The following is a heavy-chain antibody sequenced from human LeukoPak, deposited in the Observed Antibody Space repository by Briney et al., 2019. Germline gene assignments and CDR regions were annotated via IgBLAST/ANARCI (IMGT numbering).Heavy chain of an antibody. D-gene: IGHD5-12*01. Sequence: GGSLGLSCAVSGFTFNTYWMTWVRQAPGKGLEWVANINQDGSDTYSVDSVRGRFTISRDNAKSSLSLEMNSLRVEDTAVYYCATSGYSGYGIDYWGQGTLVAVSS. CDR1: GFTFNTYW. CDR2: INQDGSDT. J-gene: IGHJ4*02. CDR3: ATSGYSGYGIDY. V-gene: IGHV3-7*03.